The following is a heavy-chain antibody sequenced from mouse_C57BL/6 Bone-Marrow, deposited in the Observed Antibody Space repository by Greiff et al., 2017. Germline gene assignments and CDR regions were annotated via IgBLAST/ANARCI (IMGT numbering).Heavy chain of an antibody. CDR2: IYPRSGNT. Sequence: QVQLKESGAELARPGASVKLSCKASGYTFTSYGISWVKQRTGQGLEWIGEIYPRSGNTYYNEKFKGKATLTADKSSSTAYMELRSLTSEDSAVYFCARGVLLRSPYYYAMDYWGQGTSVTVSS. V-gene: IGHV1-81*01. J-gene: IGHJ4*01. CDR1: GYTFTSYG. D-gene: IGHD1-1*01. CDR3: ARGVLLRSPYYYAMDY.